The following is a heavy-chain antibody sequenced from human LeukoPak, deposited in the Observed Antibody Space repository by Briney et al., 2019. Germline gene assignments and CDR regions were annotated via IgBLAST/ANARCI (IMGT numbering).Heavy chain of an antibody. CDR1: GGSISSYY. CDR3: ARGGDGSGYYSYYFDY. Sequence: SETLSLTCTVSGGSISSYYWSWNRQPAGKGLEWIGRIYTSGSTNYNPSLKSRVTMSVDTSKNQFSLKLSSVTAADTAVYYCARGGDGSGYYSYYFDYWGQGTLVTVSS. J-gene: IGHJ4*02. V-gene: IGHV4-4*07. D-gene: IGHD3-22*01. CDR2: IYTSGST.